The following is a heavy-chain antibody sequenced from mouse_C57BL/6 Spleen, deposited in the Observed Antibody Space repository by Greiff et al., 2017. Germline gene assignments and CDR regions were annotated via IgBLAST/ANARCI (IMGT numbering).Heavy chain of an antibody. J-gene: IGHJ1*03. CDR2: INPYNGGT. V-gene: IGHV1-19*01. Sequence: VQLQQSGPVLVKPGASVKMSCKASGYTFTDYYMNWVQQSHGKSLEWIGVINPYNGGTSYNQKFKGKATLTVDKSSSTAYMELNSLPSEDSAVYYGARKSGPCASSGYFDVWGTGTTLTVSS. CDR3: ARKSGPCASSGYFDV. D-gene: IGHD1-1*01. CDR1: GYTFTDYY.